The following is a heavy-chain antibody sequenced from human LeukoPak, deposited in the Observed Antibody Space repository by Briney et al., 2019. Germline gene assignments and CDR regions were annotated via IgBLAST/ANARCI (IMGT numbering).Heavy chain of an antibody. CDR2: ISGSGGST. J-gene: IGHJ4*02. D-gene: IGHD3-22*01. CDR3: AREGSYYYYDTSGYYCGLFDY. V-gene: IGHV3-23*01. Sequence: GGSLRLSCAASGFTFSSYAMSWVRQAPGKGLEWVSAISGSGGSTYYADSVKGRFTISRDNAKNTLYLQMNSLRAEDTAVYYCAREGSYYYYDTSGYYCGLFDYWGQGTLVTVSS. CDR1: GFTFSSYA.